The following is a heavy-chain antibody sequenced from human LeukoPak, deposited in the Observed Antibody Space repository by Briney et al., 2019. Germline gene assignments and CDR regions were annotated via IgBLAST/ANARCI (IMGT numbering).Heavy chain of an antibody. CDR3: ARVYWTSGSCYLGYFDY. J-gene: IGHJ4*02. D-gene: IGHD2-15*01. CDR1: GYSISSGYY. V-gene: IGHV4-38-2*02. CDR2: IYHSGST. Sequence: SETLSLTSTVSGYSISSGYYWGWIRQPPGKGLEWIGSIYHSGSTSYNPPLKSRVTISLATSKDQLSLKLSSVAAADTAVYYCARVYWTSGSCYLGYFDYWGQGSLVTVSS.